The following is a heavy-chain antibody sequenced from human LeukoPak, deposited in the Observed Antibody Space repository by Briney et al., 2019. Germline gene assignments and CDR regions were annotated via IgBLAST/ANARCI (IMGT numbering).Heavy chain of an antibody. CDR1: GYTFTCYY. CDR2: INPSGGST. J-gene: IGHJ4*02. D-gene: IGHD3-22*01. V-gene: IGHV1-46*01. CDR3: ATYDSSGYYLDY. Sequence: ASVKVSCKASGYTFTCYYMHWVRQAPGQGLEWMGIINPSGGSTSYAQKFQGRVTMTRDTSTSTVYMELSSLRSEDTAVYYCATYDSSGYYLDYWGQGTLVTVSS.